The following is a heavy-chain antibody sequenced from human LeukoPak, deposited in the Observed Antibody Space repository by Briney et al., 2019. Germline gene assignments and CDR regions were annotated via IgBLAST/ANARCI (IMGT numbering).Heavy chain of an antibody. CDR1: GFTFSSYW. D-gene: IGHD7-27*01. CDR3: TTGVNY. V-gene: IGHV3-7*01. CDR2: IKQDGGEK. J-gene: IGHJ4*02. Sequence: GRSLRLSCAASGFTFSSYWMTWVRQAPGKGLEWVANIKQDGGEKYYVDSVKGRFTISRDNAEKSLNLQMNSLRVEDTAVYYCTTGVNYWGQGTLVTVSS.